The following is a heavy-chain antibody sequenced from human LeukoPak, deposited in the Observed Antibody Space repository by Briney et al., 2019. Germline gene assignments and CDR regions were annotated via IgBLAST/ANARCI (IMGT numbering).Heavy chain of an antibody. CDR2: ISYDGSNK. CDR1: GFTFSSYA. J-gene: IGHJ4*02. D-gene: IGHD3-10*01. CDR3: ARATMVRGVPNDY. Sequence: PGGSLRLSCAASGFTFSSYAMHWVRQAPGKGLEWVAVISYDGSNKYYADSVKGRFTISRDNSKNTLYLQMSSLRAEDTAVYYCARATMVRGVPNDYWGQGTLVTVSS. V-gene: IGHV3-30-3*01.